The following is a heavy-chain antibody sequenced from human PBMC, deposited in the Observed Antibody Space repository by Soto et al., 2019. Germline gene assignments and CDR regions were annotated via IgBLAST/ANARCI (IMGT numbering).Heavy chain of an antibody. CDR2: ISGSGGNST. V-gene: IGHV3-23*01. J-gene: IGHJ4*02. Sequence: EVQLLESGGGLVQPGGSLRLSCAASGFTFSTYAMSWVRQAPGKGLEWVSAISGSGGNSTFNGDSVKGRFTISRDNSKNTLYLQMNSLGAEDTAVYYCAKGGGSCCFDNWGQGTLVTVSS. CDR3: AKGGGSCCFDN. D-gene: IGHD2-15*01. CDR1: GFTFSTYA.